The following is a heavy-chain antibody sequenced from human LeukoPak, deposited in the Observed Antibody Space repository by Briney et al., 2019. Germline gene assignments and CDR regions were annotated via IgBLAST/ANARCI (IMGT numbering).Heavy chain of an antibody. Sequence: GESLKISCKGSGYSFTSYWIGWVRQMPGKCLEWMGIIYPGDSDTRYSPSFQGQVTISADNSISTAYLQWSSLKASDTAMYYCARNLVSGSYFRWFDPWGQGTLVTVTS. D-gene: IGHD1-26*01. CDR1: GYSFTSYW. V-gene: IGHV5-51*01. J-gene: IGHJ5*02. CDR2: IYPGDSDT. CDR3: ARNLVSGSYFRWFDP.